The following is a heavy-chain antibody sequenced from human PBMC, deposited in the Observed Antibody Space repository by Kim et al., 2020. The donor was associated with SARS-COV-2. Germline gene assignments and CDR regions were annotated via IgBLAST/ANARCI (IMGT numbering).Heavy chain of an antibody. V-gene: IGHV2-5*02. J-gene: IGHJ5*02. Sequence: SGPTLVNPTQTLTLTCTFSGFSLSSDGVGVGWIRQPPGKALEWLALIYWDDDKRYSPSLKSRLTITKETSKNQVVLTMTNMDPVDTGTYYCAHRRDGRYYGPPNWFGPWGQGTLVTVPS. CDR1: GFSLSSDGVG. D-gene: IGHD1-26*01. CDR3: AHRRDGRYYGPPNWFGP. CDR2: IYWDDDK.